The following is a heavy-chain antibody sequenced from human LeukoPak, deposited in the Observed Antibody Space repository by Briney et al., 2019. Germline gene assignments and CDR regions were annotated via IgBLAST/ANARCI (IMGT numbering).Heavy chain of an antibody. CDR1: GASVNSGGYY. V-gene: IGHV4-31*03. Sequence: SQTLSLTCSVSGASVNSGGYYWGWIRQHPGKGLEWIGYIYYSGTTYYNPSLANRLTISLDTPTNQFSLKLGSVTAAGTAVYYCATTAYYYYVDVWGKGTTVTVSS. J-gene: IGHJ6*03. CDR2: IYYSGTT. CDR3: ATTAYYYYVDV. D-gene: IGHD1-26*01.